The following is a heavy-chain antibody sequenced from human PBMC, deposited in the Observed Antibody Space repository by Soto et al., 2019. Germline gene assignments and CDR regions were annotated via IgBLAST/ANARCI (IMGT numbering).Heavy chain of an antibody. V-gene: IGHV3-7*01. CDR3: ARNRGWDTLDY. J-gene: IGHJ4*02. Sequence: GGSLRLSCVASGFSFSSYWMKWVRQAPGKGLETVANIKGDGSEKTYVDSVKGRFTISRDNAKNSLYLEMDSLRAEDMAVYYCARNRGWDTLDYWGQGTLVTV. CDR1: GFSFSSYW. CDR2: IKGDGSEK. D-gene: IGHD6-19*01.